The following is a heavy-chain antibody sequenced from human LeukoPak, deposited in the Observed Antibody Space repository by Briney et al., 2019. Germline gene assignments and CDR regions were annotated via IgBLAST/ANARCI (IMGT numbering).Heavy chain of an antibody. CDR2: IKNDGSTT. CDR1: GFTFSSYW. J-gene: IGHJ4*02. V-gene: IGHV3-74*01. D-gene: IGHD5-18*01. CDR3: AKEGAAMAPRYFDH. Sequence: GGSLRLSCAASGFTFSSYWMLWVRQIPGKGLLWVSRIKNDGSTTTYADSVKGRFTISRDNAKNMLYLQMNSLRPEDTAVYYCAKEGAAMAPRYFDHWGQGTLVTVSS.